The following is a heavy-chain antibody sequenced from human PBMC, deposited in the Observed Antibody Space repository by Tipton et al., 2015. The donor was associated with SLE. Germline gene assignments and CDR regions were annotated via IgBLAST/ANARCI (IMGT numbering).Heavy chain of an antibody. CDR1: GGSISSRNW. D-gene: IGHD2-21*02. CDR2: IYYSGSP. V-gene: IGHV4-4*02. J-gene: IGHJ4*02. CDR3: AGRGDLVVVTAYLDY. Sequence: TLSLTCAVYGGSISSRNWWSSIRQPPGEGLESIGSIYYSGSPSYNPSLKCRVTISADTSKNQFSLKLSSVTAADTAVYYCAGRGDLVVVTAYLDYWGQGTLVTVSS.